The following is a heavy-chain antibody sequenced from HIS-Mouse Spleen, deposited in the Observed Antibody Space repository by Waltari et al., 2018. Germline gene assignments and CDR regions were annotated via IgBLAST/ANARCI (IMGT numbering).Heavy chain of an antibody. Sequence: QVQLQESGPGLVKPSETLSLTCTVSGGSISSYYWSWIRQPPGKGLDWIGYYSGRTNYTPSLKSRVTISVDTSKNQFSLKLSSVTAADTAVYYCARASRDLLLPRYFDLWGRGTLVTVSS. CDR1: GGSISSYY. J-gene: IGHJ2*01. CDR2: YYSGRT. CDR3: ARASRDLLLPRYFDL. V-gene: IGHV4-59*01.